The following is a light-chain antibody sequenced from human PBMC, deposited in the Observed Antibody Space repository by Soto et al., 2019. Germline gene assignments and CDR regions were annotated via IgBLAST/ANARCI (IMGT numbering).Light chain of an antibody. CDR3: LHRNNWPLT. CDR1: QSVSSY. V-gene: IGKV3-11*01. Sequence: DIVLTQSPATLYLSPGERATLSCRASQSVSSYLAWYQHKPGQAPRLLIYDASNRATGIPARFSGSGSGTDFTLTISRLEPEDFAVYYCLHRNNWPLTFGGGTKEEIK. CDR2: DAS. J-gene: IGKJ4*01.